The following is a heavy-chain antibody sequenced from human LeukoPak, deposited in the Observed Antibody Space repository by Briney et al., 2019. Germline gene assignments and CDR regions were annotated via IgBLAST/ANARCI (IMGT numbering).Heavy chain of an antibody. Sequence: SETLSLTCTVSGGSISSGGYYWSWIRQPPGKGLEWIGYIYHSGSTYYNPSLKSRVTISVDRSKNQFSLKLSSVTAADTAVYYCARGLVAADYWGQGTLVTVSS. J-gene: IGHJ4*02. CDR3: ARGLVAADY. D-gene: IGHD5-12*01. V-gene: IGHV4-30-2*01. CDR2: IYHSGST. CDR1: GGSISSGGYY.